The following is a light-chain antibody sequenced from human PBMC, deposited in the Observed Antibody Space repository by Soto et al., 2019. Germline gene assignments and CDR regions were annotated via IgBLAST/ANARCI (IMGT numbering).Light chain of an antibody. V-gene: IGKV3-11*01. Sequence: EIVLTQSPATLSLSPGERATLSCRASQSVSIYLAWYQQKPGQAPRLLIYDASNRATGIPRRFSGSGSGTDFTLTISSLEPEDCAVYYCQQRSDRPLTFGGGTKVDIK. CDR2: DAS. CDR3: QQRSDRPLT. CDR1: QSVSIY. J-gene: IGKJ4*01.